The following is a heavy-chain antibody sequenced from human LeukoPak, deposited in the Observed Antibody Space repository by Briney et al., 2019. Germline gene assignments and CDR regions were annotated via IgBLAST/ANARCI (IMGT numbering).Heavy chain of an antibody. J-gene: IGHJ6*02. CDR3: ARGRGYGLYYYYYGMDV. CDR1: GGSISSYY. D-gene: IGHD5-18*01. Sequence: SETLSLTCTVSGGSISSYYWTWIRQPAGKGLKWIGRIYTSGSTNYNPYLKSRVTMSVDTSKNQFSLKLSSVTAADTAVYYCARGRGYGLYYYYYGMDVWGQGTTVTVSS. CDR2: IYTSGST. V-gene: IGHV4-4*07.